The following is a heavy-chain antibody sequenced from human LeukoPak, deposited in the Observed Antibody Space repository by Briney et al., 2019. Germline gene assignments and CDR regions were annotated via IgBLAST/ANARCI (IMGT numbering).Heavy chain of an antibody. CDR3: ARQASPTTPDY. Sequence: GESLKISCKASGYNFPSFWIAWVRQMPGKGLEWMGIIYPDDSNTRYSPSFQGQVTISADKSISTAYLQWSSLKASDTAMYYCARQASPTTPDYWGQGTLVTVSS. CDR2: IYPDDSNT. J-gene: IGHJ4*02. V-gene: IGHV5-51*01. CDR1: GYNFPSFW. D-gene: IGHD1-14*01.